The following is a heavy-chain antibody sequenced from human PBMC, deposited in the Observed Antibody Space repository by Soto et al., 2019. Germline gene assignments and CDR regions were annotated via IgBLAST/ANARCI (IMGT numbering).Heavy chain of an antibody. CDR1: GYTFTSYY. D-gene: IGHD6-13*01. Sequence: QVQLVQSGAEVKKPGASVKVSCKASGYTFTSYYMHWVRQAPGQGLEWMGIINPSGGSTSYAQKLQGRVTMTMDTSTSTVYMELSRLRSEDTAVYYCARFSSSWVHPANYFDYWGQGTLVTVSS. V-gene: IGHV1-46*01. CDR3: ARFSSSWVHPANYFDY. J-gene: IGHJ4*02. CDR2: INPSGGST.